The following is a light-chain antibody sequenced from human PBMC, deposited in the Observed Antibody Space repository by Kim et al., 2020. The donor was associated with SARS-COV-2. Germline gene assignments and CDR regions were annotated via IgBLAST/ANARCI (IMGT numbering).Light chain of an antibody. CDR1: QSVSSN. J-gene: IGKJ1*01. V-gene: IGKV3-15*01. CDR3: QQYNNWPGT. Sequence: GSPGERATLTSRASQSVSSNLAWYQQKPGQAPRLLIYGASTRATGIPARFSGSGSGTEFTLTISSLQSEDFAVYYCQQYNNWPGTFGQGTKVDIK. CDR2: GAS.